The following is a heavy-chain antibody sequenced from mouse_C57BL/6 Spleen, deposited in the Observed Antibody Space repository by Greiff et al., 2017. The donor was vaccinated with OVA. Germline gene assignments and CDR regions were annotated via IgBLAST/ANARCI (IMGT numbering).Heavy chain of an antibody. CDR1: GFTFSDYG. CDR3: ARPLYYGSSAAWFAY. CDR2: ISSGSSTI. V-gene: IGHV5-17*01. J-gene: IGHJ3*01. D-gene: IGHD1-1*01. Sequence: EVKLQESGGGLVEPGGSLKLSCAASGFTFSDYGMHWVRQAPEKGLEWVAYISSGSSTIYYADTVKGRFTISRDNAKNTLFLQMTSLRSEDTAMYYCARPLYYGSSAAWFAYWGQGTLVTVSA.